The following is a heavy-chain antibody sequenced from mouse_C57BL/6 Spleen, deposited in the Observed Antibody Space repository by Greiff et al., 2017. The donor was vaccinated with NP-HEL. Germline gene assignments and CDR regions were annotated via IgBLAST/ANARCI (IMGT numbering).Heavy chain of an antibody. CDR2: ISSGSSTI. CDR1: GFTFSDYG. CDR3: ASNYYGSHYYAMDY. J-gene: IGHJ4*01. Sequence: DVMLVESGGGLVKPGGSLKLSCAASGFTFSDYGMHWVRQAPEKGLEWVAYISSGSSTIYYADTVKGRFTISRDNAKNTLFLQMTSLRSEDTAMYYCASNYYGSHYYAMDYWGQGTSVTVSS. D-gene: IGHD1-1*01. V-gene: IGHV5-17*01.